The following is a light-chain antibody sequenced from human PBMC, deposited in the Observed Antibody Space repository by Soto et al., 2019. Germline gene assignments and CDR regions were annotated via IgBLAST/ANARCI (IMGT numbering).Light chain of an antibody. J-gene: IGKJ3*01. V-gene: IGKV1-5*01. Sequence: DIQMTQSPSTLSASVGDRVSITCRASQSISSWLAWYQQKPGKAPKLLIYDASRLQSGVPSRFSGSESGAEFTLTISGLHPDDFATYYCQQYKNYPFNFGPG. CDR1: QSISSW. CDR2: DAS. CDR3: QQYKNYPFN.